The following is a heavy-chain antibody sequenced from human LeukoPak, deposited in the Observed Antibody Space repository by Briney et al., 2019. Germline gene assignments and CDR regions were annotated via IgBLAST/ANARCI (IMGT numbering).Heavy chain of an antibody. D-gene: IGHD1-14*01. CDR2: IKSKTDGGTT. CDR3: TARTPRKHENQIKLNPIDY. Sequence: GGSLRLSCAASGFTFSNAWMSWVRQAPGKGLEWVGRIKSKTDGGTTDYAAPVKGRFTISRDDSKNTLYLQMNSLKTEDTAVYYCTARTPRKHENQIKLNPIDYWGQGTLVTVSS. J-gene: IGHJ4*02. V-gene: IGHV3-15*01. CDR1: GFTFSNAW.